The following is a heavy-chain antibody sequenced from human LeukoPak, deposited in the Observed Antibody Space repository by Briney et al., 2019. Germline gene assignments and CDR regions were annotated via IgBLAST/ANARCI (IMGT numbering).Heavy chain of an antibody. CDR1: GYTFSRYY. Sequence: GGSLRLSCAASGYTFSRYYMSWVRQPPGKGLEWVSAISGSGGSKYYADSVKGRFTISRDNSKNTLYLQMSSVRAEDTAVYYCAKGDEGSTSLYCMDVWGKGTTVTVSS. CDR3: AKGDEGSTSLYCMDV. J-gene: IGHJ6*04. D-gene: IGHD2-2*01. V-gene: IGHV3-23*01. CDR2: ISGSGGSK.